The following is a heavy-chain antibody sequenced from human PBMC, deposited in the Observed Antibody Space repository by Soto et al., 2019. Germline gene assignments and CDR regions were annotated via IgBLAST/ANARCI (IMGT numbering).Heavy chain of an antibody. V-gene: IGHV1-18*01. J-gene: IGHJ4*02. Sequence: QVQLVQSGAEVKKPGASVKVSCKASGYTFTNYGISWVRQAPGQGLEWMGWISAYNGNTKYAQKPQGRVTMTTDTSRSTAYMERRSLRSDDTAVYYCARDSPPVDYWGQGTLVTVSS. CDR3: ARDSPPVDY. CDR1: GYTFTNYG. CDR2: ISAYNGNT.